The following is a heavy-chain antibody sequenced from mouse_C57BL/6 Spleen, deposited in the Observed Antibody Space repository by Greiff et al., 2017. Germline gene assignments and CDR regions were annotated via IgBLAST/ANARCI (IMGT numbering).Heavy chain of an antibody. CDR2: INPSSGYT. Sequence: VQLQQSGAELAKPGASVKLSCKASGYTFTSYWLHWVKQRPGQGLEWIGYINPSSGYTKYNQKFKDKATLTADKSSSTAYMQLSSLTYEDSAVYYCARSDYSWYFDVWGTGTTVTVSS. CDR3: ARSDYSWYFDV. J-gene: IGHJ1*03. CDR1: GYTFTSYW. V-gene: IGHV1-7*01. D-gene: IGHD2-4*01.